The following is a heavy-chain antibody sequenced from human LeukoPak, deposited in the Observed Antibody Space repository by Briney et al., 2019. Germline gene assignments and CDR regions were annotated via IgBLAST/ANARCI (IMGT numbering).Heavy chain of an antibody. CDR2: INQDGSDK. CDR1: GFSLSNYG. D-gene: IGHD3-10*01. CDR3: AWYGVTHGLDV. Sequence: RSGGSLSFSGAASGFSLSNYGMSWARQPPGKGLEWVANINQDGSDKYYVDSVMGRFTISKDNAKNSVYLQMNSLRPEDTAIYYCAWYGVTHGLDVWGQGTTVTVSS. V-gene: IGHV3-7*01. J-gene: IGHJ6*02.